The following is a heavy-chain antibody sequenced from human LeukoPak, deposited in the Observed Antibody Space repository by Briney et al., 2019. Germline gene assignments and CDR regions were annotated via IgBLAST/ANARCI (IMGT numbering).Heavy chain of an antibody. V-gene: IGHV1-2*02. CDR1: GYTSTGYY. D-gene: IGHD6-6*01. CDR2: INPNSGGT. CDR3: ARHIAARTPYYFDY. Sequence: ASVPVSCKASGYTSTGYYMHWVRQAPGQGLEWMGWINPNSGGTNYAQKFQGRVTMTRDTSISTAYMELSRLRSDDTAVYYCARHIAARTPYYFDYWGKGTLVTVSS. J-gene: IGHJ4*02.